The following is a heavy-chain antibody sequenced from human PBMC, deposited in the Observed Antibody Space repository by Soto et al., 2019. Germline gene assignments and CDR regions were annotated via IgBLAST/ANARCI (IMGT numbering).Heavy chain of an antibody. CDR1: GFTFSSYA. V-gene: IGHV3-23*01. CDR3: AKRGGAEAVRGGYYYYGMDV. CDR2: ISGSGGST. J-gene: IGHJ6*02. D-gene: IGHD3-10*01. Sequence: GGSLRLSCAASGFTFSSYAMSWVRQAPGKGLEWVSAISGSGGSTYYADSVKGRFTISRDNSKNTLYLQMNSLRAEDTAVYYCAKRGGAEAVRGGYYYYGMDVWGQGTTVTVAS.